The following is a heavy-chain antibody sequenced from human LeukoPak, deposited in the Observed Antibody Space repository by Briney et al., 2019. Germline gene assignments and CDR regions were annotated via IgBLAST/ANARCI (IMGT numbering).Heavy chain of an antibody. D-gene: IGHD2-2*02. CDR2: ISYDGSNK. CDR3: AKGPLISDTYYFDY. Sequence: GGSLRLSCAASGFSFSSYGMHWLRQAPGKGLEWVAVISYDGSNKYYADSVKGRFTISRDNSKNTLYLQMNSLRAEDTAVYYCAKGPLISDTYYFDYWGQGTLVTVSS. CDR1: GFSFSSYG. J-gene: IGHJ4*02. V-gene: IGHV3-30*18.